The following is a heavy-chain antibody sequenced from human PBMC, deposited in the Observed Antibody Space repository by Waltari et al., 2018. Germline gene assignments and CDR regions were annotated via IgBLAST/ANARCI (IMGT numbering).Heavy chain of an antibody. V-gene: IGHV4-34*01. D-gene: IGHD6-19*01. J-gene: IGHJ4*02. Sequence: QVQLQQWGAGLLKPSETLSLTCAVYGGSFSGYYWSWIRQPPGKGLEWIGEINHSGSTNYTPSLKSRVTISVDTSKNQFSLKLSSVTAADTAVYYCARGKWLDYFDYWGQGTLVTVSS. CDR3: ARGKWLDYFDY. CDR2: INHSGST. CDR1: GGSFSGYY.